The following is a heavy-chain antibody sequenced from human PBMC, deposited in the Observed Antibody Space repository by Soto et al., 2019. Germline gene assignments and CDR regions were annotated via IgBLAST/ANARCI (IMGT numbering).Heavy chain of an antibody. V-gene: IGHV1-69*13. CDR2: IIPIFGTA. J-gene: IGHJ3*02. CDR1: GGTSSSYA. D-gene: IGHD1-26*01. CDR3: ASLFRYFDAFDI. Sequence: SVKVSCKASGGTSSSYAISWVRQAPGQGLEWMGGIIPIFGTANYAQKFQGRVTITADESTSTAYMELSSLRSEDTAVYYCASLFRYFDAFDIWGQGTMVTVSS.